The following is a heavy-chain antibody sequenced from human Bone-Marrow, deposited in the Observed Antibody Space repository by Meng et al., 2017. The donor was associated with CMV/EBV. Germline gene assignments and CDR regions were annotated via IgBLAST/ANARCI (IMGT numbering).Heavy chain of an antibody. CDR2: VYYSGST. CDR1: GGSISSSSYY. CDR3: ARLYDFWCDALRVPGGMAV. D-gene: IGHD3-3*01. J-gene: IGHJ6*01. Sequence: SETLSLTCTVPGGSISSSSYYWGWIRQPPGKGLEWIGSVYYSGSTYYNPSLKSRVTISVDTSKNQFPRKLSAVTAADTAVYYCARLYDFWCDALRVPGGMAVWGQGPTVTCSS. V-gene: IGHV4-39*01.